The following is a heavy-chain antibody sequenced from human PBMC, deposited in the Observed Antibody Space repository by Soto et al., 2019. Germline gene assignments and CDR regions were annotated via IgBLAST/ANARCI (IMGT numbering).Heavy chain of an antibody. CDR2: ISGSGGST. Sequence: EVQLLESGGGLVQPGGSLRLSCAASGFTFSSYAMSWVRQAPGKGLEWVSAISGSGGSTYYADSVKGRFTISRDNSKNTLYLQMKSLRAEDTAVYYCAKGRRFDGDYGWFDPWGQGTLVTVSS. D-gene: IGHD4-17*01. CDR3: AKGRRFDGDYGWFDP. J-gene: IGHJ5*02. CDR1: GFTFSSYA. V-gene: IGHV3-23*01.